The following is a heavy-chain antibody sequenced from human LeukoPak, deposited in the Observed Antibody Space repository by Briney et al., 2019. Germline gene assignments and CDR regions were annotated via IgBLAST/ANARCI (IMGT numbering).Heavy chain of an antibody. CDR1: GLSVSSNF. J-gene: IGHJ4*02. D-gene: IGHD3-10*01. CDR3: AKGGSMVRGVPGPFDY. Sequence: GGSLRLSCAATGLSVSSNFMSWVRQAPGKGLEWVSVIYGGGSTYYADSVKGRFTISRDNSKNTLFLQMNSLRAEDTAVYYCAKGGSMVRGVPGPFDYWGQGTLVTVSS. CDR2: IYGGGST. V-gene: IGHV3-53*01.